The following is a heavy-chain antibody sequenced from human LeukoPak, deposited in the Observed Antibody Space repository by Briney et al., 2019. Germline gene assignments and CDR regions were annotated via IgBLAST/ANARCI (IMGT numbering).Heavy chain of an antibody. CDR3: AGRYCSSTFCHGAFDI. CDR1: GYTFTTYW. Sequence: GESLKISCKGSGYTFTTYWIGWVRQMPGKGLEWMGIVAPGDSDTRYSPSFQGQVTISADKSIRTAYLQWSSLKASDTAMYYCAGRYCSSTFCHGAFDIWGQGTMVTVSS. J-gene: IGHJ3*02. D-gene: IGHD2-2*01. CDR2: VAPGDSDT. V-gene: IGHV5-51*01.